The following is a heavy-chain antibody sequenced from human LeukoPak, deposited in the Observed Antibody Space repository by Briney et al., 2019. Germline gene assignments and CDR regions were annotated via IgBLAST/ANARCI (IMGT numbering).Heavy chain of an antibody. Sequence: SVKVSCKASGFTFTSSAVQWVRQARGQRLEWIGWIVVGSGNTNYAQKFQERVTITRDMSTSTAYMELSSLRSEDTAVYYCASEYSNYGGFPVHYYYYMDVWGKGTTVTVSS. CDR1: GFTFTSSA. CDR2: IVVGSGNT. V-gene: IGHV1-58*01. J-gene: IGHJ6*03. CDR3: ASEYSNYGGFPVHYYYYMDV. D-gene: IGHD4-11*01.